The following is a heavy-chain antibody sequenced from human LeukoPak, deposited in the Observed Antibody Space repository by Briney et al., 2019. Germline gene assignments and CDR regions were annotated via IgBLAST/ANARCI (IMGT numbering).Heavy chain of an antibody. V-gene: IGHV4-39*01. D-gene: IGHD6-19*01. CDR2: IYYSGST. CDR1: GGSISSGGYY. CDR3: ASLAVAGLSEGY. J-gene: IGHJ4*02. Sequence: SETLSLTCTVSGGSISSGGYYWNWIRQHPGKGLEWIASIYYSGSTYYNPSLKSRVTISVDTSRNQFSLKLSSVTAADTAVHYCASLAVAGLSEGYWGQGTLVIVSS.